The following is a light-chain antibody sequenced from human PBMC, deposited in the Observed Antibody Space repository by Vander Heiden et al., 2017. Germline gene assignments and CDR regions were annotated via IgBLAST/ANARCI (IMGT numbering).Light chain of an antibody. CDR1: SSNIGNNV. V-gene: IGLV1-51*01. J-gene: IGLJ3*02. Sequence: QAVLTQPPSVYAAPGQKVTISSSGSSSNIGNNVVSCYQQLPGTAPKLLIYDNNKRPSGIPDRFSGSKSGTSATLGITGLQTGDEADYYCGTWDSSLSAWVFGGGTKLTVL. CDR2: DNN. CDR3: GTWDSSLSAWV.